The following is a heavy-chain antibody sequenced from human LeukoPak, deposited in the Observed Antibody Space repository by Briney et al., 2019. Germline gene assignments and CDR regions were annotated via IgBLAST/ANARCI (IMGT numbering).Heavy chain of an antibody. J-gene: IGHJ2*01. V-gene: IGHV7-4-1*02. CDR3: ARGPGITIFGVVIPTYWYFDL. D-gene: IGHD3-3*01. Sequence: ASVKVSCKASGYTFTSYAMNWVRQAPGQGLEWMGWINTNTGNPTYAQGFTGRFVFSLDTSASTAYLQISSLKAEDTAVYYCARGPGITIFGVVIPTYWYFDLWGRGTLVTVSS. CDR2: INTNTGNP. CDR1: GYTFTSYA.